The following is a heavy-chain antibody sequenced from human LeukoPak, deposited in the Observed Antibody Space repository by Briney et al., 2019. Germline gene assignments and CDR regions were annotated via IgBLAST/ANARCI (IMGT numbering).Heavy chain of an antibody. D-gene: IGHD5-24*01. Sequence: SETLSLTCTVSGGSISSGSYYWSWIRQPAGKGLEWIGRIYTSGSTKYNPSLNSRVTISLDTSNNQFSLKLSSVTAADTAMYYCARELIKAGYNYYYYSKDVWSKGTTVTVSS. CDR3: ARELIKAGYNYYYYSKDV. V-gene: IGHV4-61*02. J-gene: IGHJ6*03. CDR2: IYTSGST. CDR1: GGSISSGSYY.